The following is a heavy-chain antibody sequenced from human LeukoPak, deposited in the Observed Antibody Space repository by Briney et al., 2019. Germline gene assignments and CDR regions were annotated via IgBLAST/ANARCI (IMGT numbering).Heavy chain of an antibody. CDR1: GFTFSSYS. J-gene: IGHJ4*02. CDR2: ISSSSSYI. V-gene: IGHV3-21*01. Sequence: PGRSLRLSCAASGFTFSSYSMNWVRQAPGKGLEWVSSISSSSSYIYYADSVKGRFTISRDNAKNSLYLQMNSLRAEDTAVYYCARSTPAYCGGDCYSRPTPVDYWGQGTLVTVSS. D-gene: IGHD2-21*02. CDR3: ARSTPAYCGGDCYSRPTPVDY.